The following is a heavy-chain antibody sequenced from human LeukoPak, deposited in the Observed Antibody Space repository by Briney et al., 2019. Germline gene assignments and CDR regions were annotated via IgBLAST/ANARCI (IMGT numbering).Heavy chain of an antibody. Sequence: GGSLRLSCAASGFTFSRYWMSWVRQAPGKGLEWVANIKEDGSEKYYVDSVKGRFTISRDNAKNSLYLQMNSLRAEETAVYYCAREYYYDSSGYCDYWGQGTLVTVSS. CDR2: IKEDGSEK. CDR3: AREYYYDSSGYCDY. J-gene: IGHJ4*02. D-gene: IGHD3-22*01. CDR1: GFTFSRYW. V-gene: IGHV3-7*01.